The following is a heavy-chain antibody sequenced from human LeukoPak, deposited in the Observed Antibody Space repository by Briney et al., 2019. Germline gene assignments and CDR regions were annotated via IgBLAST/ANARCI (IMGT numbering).Heavy chain of an antibody. CDR3: ARIPIAAAGRDYYFDY. Sequence: SQTLSLTCTVSGGSISSGDYYWSWIRQPPGKGLEWIGYIYYSGSTYYNPSLKSRVTISVDTSKNQFSLKLSSVTAADTAVYYCARIPIAAAGRDYYFDYWGQGTLVTVSS. J-gene: IGHJ4*02. V-gene: IGHV4-30-4*08. CDR1: GGSISSGDYY. D-gene: IGHD6-13*01. CDR2: IYYSGST.